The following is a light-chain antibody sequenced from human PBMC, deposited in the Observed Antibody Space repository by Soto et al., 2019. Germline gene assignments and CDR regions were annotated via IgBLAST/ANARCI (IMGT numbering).Light chain of an antibody. V-gene: IGKV3-20*01. Sequence: EIVVTQSPGTLSLSPGERATHSCRASQSVSSSYLAWYQQKPGQAPRLLIYGASSRATGIPDRFSGSGSGTDFTLTISRLEPEDFAVYYCQQYGRTFGQGTKVDIK. CDR3: QQYGRT. CDR1: QSVSSSY. CDR2: GAS. J-gene: IGKJ1*01.